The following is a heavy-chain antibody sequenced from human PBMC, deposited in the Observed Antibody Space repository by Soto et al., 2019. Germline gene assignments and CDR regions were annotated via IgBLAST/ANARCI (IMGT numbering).Heavy chain of an antibody. V-gene: IGHV4-34*01. Sequence: LXLSCAASGFTFSSYAMSWVRQAPGKGLEWIGEINHSGSTNYNPSLKSRVTISVDTSKNQFSLKLSSVTAADTAVYYCARAGPVTTPRYYFDYWGQGNLVTVSS. CDR1: GFTFSSYA. J-gene: IGHJ4*02. CDR2: INHSGST. CDR3: ARAGPVTTPRYYFDY. D-gene: IGHD4-17*01.